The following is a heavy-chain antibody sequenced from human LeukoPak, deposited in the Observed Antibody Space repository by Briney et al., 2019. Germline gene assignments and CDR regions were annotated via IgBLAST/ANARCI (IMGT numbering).Heavy chain of an antibody. CDR1: GFTVSSNY. V-gene: IGHV3-30-3*01. J-gene: IGHJ4*02. Sequence: PGGSLRLSCAASGFTVSSNYMSWVRQAPGKGLEWVAVISYDGSNKYYADSVKGRFTISRDNSKNTLYLQMNSLRAEDTAVYYCARWRAFASFVHSGTGWAFDYWGQGTLVTVSS. CDR3: ARWRAFASFVHSGTGWAFDY. D-gene: IGHD3-10*01. CDR2: ISYDGSNK.